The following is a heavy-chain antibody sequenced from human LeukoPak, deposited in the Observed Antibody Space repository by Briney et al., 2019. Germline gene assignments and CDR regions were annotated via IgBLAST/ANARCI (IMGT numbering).Heavy chain of an antibody. CDR2: INHSGST. J-gene: IGHJ4*02. CDR1: GGSISSSNW. D-gene: IGHD2-2*01. CDR3: ARTRARGIVVVPAAKDY. Sequence: SETLSLTCAVSGGSISSSNWWSWVRQPPGKGLEWIGEINHSGSTNYNPSLKSRVTISVDTSKNQFSLKLSSVTAADTAVYYCARTRARGIVVVPAAKDYWGQGTLVTVSS. V-gene: IGHV4-4*02.